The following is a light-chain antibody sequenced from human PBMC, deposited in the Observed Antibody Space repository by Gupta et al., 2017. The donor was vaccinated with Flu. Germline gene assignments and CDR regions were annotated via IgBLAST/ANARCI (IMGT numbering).Light chain of an antibody. J-gene: IGKJ5*01. Sequence: VLTQSPATLSVSPAEKATLSCRASHSVSISLAWYQQRPGQAPRLLIYGAATRATGVPARFSGSGSGTEFTLTISSLQSEDCAIYYCQQYNNWPPITFGQGTRLEIK. CDR2: GAA. CDR3: QQYNNWPPIT. CDR1: HSVSIS. V-gene: IGKV3-15*01.